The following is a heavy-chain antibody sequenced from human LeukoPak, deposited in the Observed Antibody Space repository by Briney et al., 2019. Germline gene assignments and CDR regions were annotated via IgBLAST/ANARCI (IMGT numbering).Heavy chain of an antibody. V-gene: IGHV1-2*02. J-gene: IGHJ3*02. Sequence: ASVKVSCKASVYTFTNFYIHWVRQAPGQGLEWMGWMNPNNGGTSYAREFQGRVTMTRDTSISTAYMELSRLRSDDTAVYYCAREGHSGSAAGPDAFDIWGQGTMVTVSS. D-gene: IGHD1-26*01. CDR3: AREGHSGSAAGPDAFDI. CDR1: VYTFTNFY. CDR2: MNPNNGGT.